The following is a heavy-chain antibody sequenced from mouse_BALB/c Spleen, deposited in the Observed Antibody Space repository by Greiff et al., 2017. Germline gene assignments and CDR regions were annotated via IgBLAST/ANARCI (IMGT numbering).Heavy chain of an antibody. Sequence: EGQGVESGGGLVKPGGSLKLSCAASGFTFSDYYMYWVRQTPEKRLEWVATISDGGSYTYYPDSVKGRFTISRDNAKNNLYLQMSSLKSEDTAMYYCARGWAPSDYWGQGTTLTVSS. J-gene: IGHJ2*01. V-gene: IGHV5-4*02. CDR1: GFTFSDYY. D-gene: IGHD4-1*01. CDR3: ARGWAPSDY. CDR2: ISDGGSYT.